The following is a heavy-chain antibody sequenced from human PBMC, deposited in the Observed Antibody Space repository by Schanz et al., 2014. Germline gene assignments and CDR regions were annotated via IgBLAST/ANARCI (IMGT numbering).Heavy chain of an antibody. D-gene: IGHD3-10*01. CDR2: ISAYTNNT. J-gene: IGHJ6*02. V-gene: IGHV1-18*01. CDR3: ARHRFGVFYYGLDV. Sequence: QVQLVQSGPEVKEPGASVKVSCEASGGTFSSYTISWVRQAPGQGLEWMGWISAYTNNTNYAQKVQGRVTMTTDTSTGTAYLELRSLTSDDSAIYYCARHRFGVFYYGLDVWGQGTTILVSS. CDR1: GGTFSSYT.